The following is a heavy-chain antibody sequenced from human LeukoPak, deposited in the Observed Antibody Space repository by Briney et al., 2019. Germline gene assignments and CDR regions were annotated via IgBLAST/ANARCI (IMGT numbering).Heavy chain of an antibody. CDR3: VREYYDSSGYFHY. CDR2: IYYSGST. V-gene: IGHV4-59*01. J-gene: IGHJ4*02. D-gene: IGHD3-22*01. Sequence: SGTLSLTCTVSGGSISSDYWSWIRQPPGKGLEWIGYIYYSGSTNYNPSLKSRLTISVDTSKDQFSLKLSSVTAADTAVYYCVREYYDSSGYFHYWGQGTLVTVSS. CDR1: GGSISSDY.